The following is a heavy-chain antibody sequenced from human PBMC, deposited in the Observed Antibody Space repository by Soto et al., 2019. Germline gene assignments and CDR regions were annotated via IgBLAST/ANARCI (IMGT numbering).Heavy chain of an antibody. Sequence: SETLSLTCTVSGGSISSYYWSWIRQPPGKGLEWIGYIYYSGSTNYNPSLKSRVTISVDTSKNQFSLKLSSVTAADTAVYYCARTNYDFWSGYYSPARGFDPRGQGTLVTAPQ. CDR2: IYYSGST. CDR3: ARTNYDFWSGYYSPARGFDP. V-gene: IGHV4-59*01. CDR1: GGSISSYY. J-gene: IGHJ5*02. D-gene: IGHD3-3*01.